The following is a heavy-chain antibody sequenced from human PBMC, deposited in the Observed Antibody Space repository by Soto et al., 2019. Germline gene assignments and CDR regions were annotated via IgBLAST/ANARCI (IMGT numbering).Heavy chain of an antibody. CDR2: IDPSDSYT. V-gene: IGHV5-10-1*01. D-gene: IGHD2-21*02. J-gene: IGHJ6*02. CDR1: GYSFTSYW. CDR3: ARSDLYCGGDCYSTLYYGMDV. Sequence: GESLKISCQGSGYSFTSYWINWVRQMPGKGLQWMGRIDPSDSYTNYSPSFQGHVTISADKSISTAYLQWSNLKASDTAMYYCARSDLYCGGDCYSTLYYGMDVWGQGTTVTVSS.